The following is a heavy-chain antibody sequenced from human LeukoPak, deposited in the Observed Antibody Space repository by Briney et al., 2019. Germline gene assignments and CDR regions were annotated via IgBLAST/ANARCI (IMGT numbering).Heavy chain of an antibody. J-gene: IGHJ4*02. CDR3: AREGQWLVGGY. D-gene: IGHD6-19*01. Sequence: GGSPRLSCAASGFTFSSYSMNWVRQAPGKGLEWVSYISSSSSTIYYADSVKGRFTISRDNAKNSLYLQMNSLRAEDTAVYYCAREGQWLVGGYWGQGTLVTVSS. CDR1: GFTFSSYS. CDR2: ISSSSSTI. V-gene: IGHV3-48*04.